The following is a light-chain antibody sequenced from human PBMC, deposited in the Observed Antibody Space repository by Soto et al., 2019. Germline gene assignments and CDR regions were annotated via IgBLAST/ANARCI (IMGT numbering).Light chain of an antibody. V-gene: IGKV3-20*01. CDR1: QSFSGSS. Sequence: EIVLTQSPGTLSLSPGERATLSCGAGQSFSGSSFAWNHQKPGQPPGLLIYGASARATGIPDRFSGSGSGTDFTLTISRLEPEDFAVYYCQQYGSSPPITFGQGTRLEIK. J-gene: IGKJ5*01. CDR2: GAS. CDR3: QQYGSSPPIT.